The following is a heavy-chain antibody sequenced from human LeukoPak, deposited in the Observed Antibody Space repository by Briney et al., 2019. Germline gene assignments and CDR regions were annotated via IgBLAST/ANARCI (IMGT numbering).Heavy chain of an antibody. CDR1: GYSISSGYY. CDR2: IYHSGST. V-gene: IGHV4-38-2*02. Sequence: SETLSLTCAVSGYSISSGYYWGWIRQPPGKGLEWIGSIYHSGSTYYNPSLKSRVTMSVDTSKNQFSLKLSSVTAADTAVYYCARDPRGGGNAGTDDYWGQGTLVTVSS. D-gene: IGHD4-23*01. CDR3: ARDPRGGGNAGTDDY. J-gene: IGHJ4*02.